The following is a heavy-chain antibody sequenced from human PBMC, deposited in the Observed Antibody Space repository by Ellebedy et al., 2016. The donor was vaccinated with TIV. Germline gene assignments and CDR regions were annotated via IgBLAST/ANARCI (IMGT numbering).Heavy chain of an antibody. Sequence: MPSETLSLTCTVSGGSISSYNWNWIRQPPGKGLEWIGYIYYSGNTNYNTSLKSRVTISVDTSKNQFSLKLSSVTAADTAVYYCVGAQGRYFGWVRHDPFDIWGQGTTVTVSS. CDR2: IYYSGNT. D-gene: IGHD3-9*01. J-gene: IGHJ3*02. V-gene: IGHV4-59*01. CDR3: VGAQGRYFGWVRHDPFDI. CDR1: GGSISSYN.